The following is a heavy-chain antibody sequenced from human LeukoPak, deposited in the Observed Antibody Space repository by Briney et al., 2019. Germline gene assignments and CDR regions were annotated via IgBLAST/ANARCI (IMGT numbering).Heavy chain of an antibody. Sequence: GGSLSLSCSASGFAFSSYAMHWVRQAPGKGLEYVSAISSNGGSTYYADSVKGRFTISRDNSKNTLYLQMSSLRAEDTAVYYCVKEGYSYGSYFDYWGQGTLVTVSS. D-gene: IGHD5-18*01. V-gene: IGHV3-64D*06. CDR3: VKEGYSYGSYFDY. CDR1: GFAFSSYA. J-gene: IGHJ4*02. CDR2: ISSNGGST.